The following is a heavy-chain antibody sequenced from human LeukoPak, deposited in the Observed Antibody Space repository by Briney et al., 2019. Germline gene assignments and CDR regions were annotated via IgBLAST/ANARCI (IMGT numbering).Heavy chain of an antibody. D-gene: IGHD6-6*01. CDR1: GFTFSDYY. V-gene: IGHV3-11*01. J-gene: IGHJ4*02. Sequence: GGSLRLSCAVSGFTFSDYYMSWIRQAPGKGLEWVSYISSSGSMMYYVDSVKGRFTISRDNSKNTLYLQMHSLRAEDTAVYYCAKDYYSSSAQFDYCGQGTLVTVSS. CDR2: ISSSGSMM. CDR3: AKDYYSSSAQFDY.